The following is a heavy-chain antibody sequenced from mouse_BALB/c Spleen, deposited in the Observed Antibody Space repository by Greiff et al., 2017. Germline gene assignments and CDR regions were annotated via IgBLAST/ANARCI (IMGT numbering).Heavy chain of an antibody. Sequence: EVKLVESGPGLVKPSQSLSLTCSVTGYSITSGYYWNWIRQFPGNKLEWMGYISYDGSNNYNPSLKNRISITRDTSKNQFFLKLNSVTTEDTATYFCARVTTATPGRFAHWGQGTLGTVSA. J-gene: IGHJ3*01. V-gene: IGHV3-6*02. CDR3: ARVTTATPGRFAH. CDR1: GYSITSGYY. D-gene: IGHD1-2*01. CDR2: ISYDGSN.